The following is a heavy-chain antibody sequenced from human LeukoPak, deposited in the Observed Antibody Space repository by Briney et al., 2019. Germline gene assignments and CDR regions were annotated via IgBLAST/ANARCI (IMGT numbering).Heavy chain of an antibody. V-gene: IGHV3-48*03. J-gene: IGHJ3*02. Sequence: PGGSLTLSCAASEFTFSSYEMNWVRQAPGKGLEWVSHISGSGSSIYYADSVKGRFTISRDNARNSLYLQMNRLRAEDTAVYYCAGGQWLVLGDAFDIWGQGTMVTVSS. CDR3: AGGQWLVLGDAFDI. D-gene: IGHD6-19*01. CDR1: EFTFSSYE. CDR2: ISGSGSSI.